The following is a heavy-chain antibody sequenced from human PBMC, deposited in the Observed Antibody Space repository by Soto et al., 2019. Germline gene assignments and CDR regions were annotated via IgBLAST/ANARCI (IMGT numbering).Heavy chain of an antibody. D-gene: IGHD3-9*01. Sequence: TLSLTCTVSGGSISSYYWSWIRQPSGKGLEWIGYIYYSGSTNYNPSLKSRVTISVDTSKNQFSLKLSSVTAADTAVYYCARGYYDILTGFVSLTPWGQGTLVTVSS. V-gene: IGHV4-59*01. CDR2: IYYSGST. J-gene: IGHJ5*02. CDR3: ARGYYDILTGFVSLTP. CDR1: GGSISSYY.